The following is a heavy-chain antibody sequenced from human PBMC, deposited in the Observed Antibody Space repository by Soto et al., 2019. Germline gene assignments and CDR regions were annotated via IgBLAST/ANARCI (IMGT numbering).Heavy chain of an antibody. Sequence: ASVKVSCKASGYTFTSYGISWVRQAPGQGLEWMGWISAYNGNTNYAQKLQGRVTMTTDTSTSTAYMELRSLRSEDTAVYYCAMDGNIEGRHRGWFDGCGPTTLVPVS. V-gene: IGHV1-18*04. J-gene: IGHJ5*02. D-gene: IGHD5-12*01. CDR2: ISAYNGNT. CDR3: AMDGNIEGRHRGWFDG. CDR1: GYTFTSYG.